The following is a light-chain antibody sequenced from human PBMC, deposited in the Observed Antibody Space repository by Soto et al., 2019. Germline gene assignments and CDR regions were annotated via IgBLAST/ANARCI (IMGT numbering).Light chain of an antibody. J-gene: IGLJ2*01. Sequence: QSVLTQPPSASGSPGQSVTISCTGTSSDVGGYNYVSWYQQHPGKAPKLMIYEVSKRPSGVPDRFSGSKSGNTASLTVSGLEADDEADYYCSSDAGRNVVFGGGTKVTVL. CDR3: SSDAGRNVV. CDR1: SSDVGGYNY. CDR2: EVS. V-gene: IGLV2-8*01.